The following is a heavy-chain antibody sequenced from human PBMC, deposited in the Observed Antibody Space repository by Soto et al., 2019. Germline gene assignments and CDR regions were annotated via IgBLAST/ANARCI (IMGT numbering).Heavy chain of an antibody. Sequence: SETLSLTCTVSGGSINSYLWSWIRQSPGKGLEWIGHIYYSGSTSYSPSLKSRVSISVDTSKNQFSLEVHSVTAADTAVYYCARAGTNMVQFDYWGQGTLVTVS. J-gene: IGHJ4*02. V-gene: IGHV4-59*01. CDR3: ARAGTNMVQFDY. D-gene: IGHD3-10*01. CDR1: GGSINSYL. CDR2: IYYSGST.